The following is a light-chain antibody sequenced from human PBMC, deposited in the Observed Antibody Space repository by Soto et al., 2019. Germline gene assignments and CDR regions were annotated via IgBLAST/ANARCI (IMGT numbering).Light chain of an antibody. CDR3: QQSYDTVYT. CDR2: AAS. J-gene: IGKJ2*01. Sequence: DIQMTQSPSSLSASVGDRITITCRASQSISSYLNWYRQKPGKAPELLIYAASTLQTGVPSRFSGGGSGTDFTLIISSLQPEDFATYYCQQSYDTVYTFGQGTNLEI. CDR1: QSISSY. V-gene: IGKV1-39*01.